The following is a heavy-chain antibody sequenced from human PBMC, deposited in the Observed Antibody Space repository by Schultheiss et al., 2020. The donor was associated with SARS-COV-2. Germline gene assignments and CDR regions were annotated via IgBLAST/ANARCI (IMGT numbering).Heavy chain of an antibody. CDR3: ARLKGSSWYGGYYMDV. CDR1: GGSISSYY. V-gene: IGHV4-4*07. D-gene: IGHD6-13*01. J-gene: IGHJ6*03. Sequence: ESLEISCTVSGGSISSYYWSWIRQPAGKGLEWIGRIYTSGSTNYNPSLKSRVTMSVDTSKNQFSLKLSSVTAADTAVYYCARLKGSSWYGGYYMDVWGKGTTVTVSS. CDR2: IYTSGST.